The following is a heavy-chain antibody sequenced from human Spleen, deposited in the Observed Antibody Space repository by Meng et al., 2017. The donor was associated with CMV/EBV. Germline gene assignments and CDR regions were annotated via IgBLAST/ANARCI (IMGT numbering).Heavy chain of an antibody. CDR2: INHSGST. CDR3: ARGPGTWFGPV. J-gene: IGHJ6*02. D-gene: IGHD3-10*01. V-gene: IGHV4-34*01. CDR1: GGSFSGYY. Sequence: SETLSLTCDVYGGSFSGYYWSWIRRPPGKGLEWIGEINHSGSTNYNPSLKSRVTISVDTSKNQFSLKLSSVTAADTAVYYCARGPGTWFGPVWGQGTTVTVSS.